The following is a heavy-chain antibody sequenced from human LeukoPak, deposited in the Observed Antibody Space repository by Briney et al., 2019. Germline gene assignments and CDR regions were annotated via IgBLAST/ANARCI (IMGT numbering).Heavy chain of an antibody. CDR1: GGSISSYY. Sequence: SETLSLTCTVSGGSISSYYWSWIRQPPGKGLEWIGYIYYSGSSNYNPSLKSRVTISVDTSKNQFSLKLSSVTAADTAAYYCAVYPYSYYGTDVWGQGTTVTVSS. V-gene: IGHV4-59*08. J-gene: IGHJ6*02. D-gene: IGHD2-2*02. CDR3: AVYPYSYYGTDV. CDR2: IYYSGSS.